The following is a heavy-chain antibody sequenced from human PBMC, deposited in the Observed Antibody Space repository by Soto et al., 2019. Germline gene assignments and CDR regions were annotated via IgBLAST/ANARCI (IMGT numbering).Heavy chain of an antibody. J-gene: IGHJ4*02. CDR3: SRPYSGSTCSFDY. V-gene: IGHV3-66*01. CDR1: GFTVSSNY. Sequence: EVQLVESGGGLVQPGGSLRLSCAASGFTVSSNYMSWVRQAPGKGLEWVSVIYSGGSTYYAASVKGRFTISRENSENTLSIQKTSLRAEDTAVYYCSRPYSGSTCSFDYWGQGTLVTVSS. D-gene: IGHD2-15*01. CDR2: IYSGGST.